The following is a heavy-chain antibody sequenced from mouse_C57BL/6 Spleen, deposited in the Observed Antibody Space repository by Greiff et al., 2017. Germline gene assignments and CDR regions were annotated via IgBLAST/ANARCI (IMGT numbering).Heavy chain of an antibody. D-gene: IGHD3-2*02. V-gene: IGHV1-59*01. CDR1: GYTFTSYW. CDR3: AREATAQAGFAY. Sequence: QVQLQQPGAELVRPGTSVKLSCKASGYTFTSYWMHWVKQRPGQGLEWIGVIDPSDSYTNYNQKFKGKATLHVDTSSSTAYMQLSSLTSDDSAVYYCAREATAQAGFAYWGQGTLVTVSA. J-gene: IGHJ3*01. CDR2: IDPSDSYT.